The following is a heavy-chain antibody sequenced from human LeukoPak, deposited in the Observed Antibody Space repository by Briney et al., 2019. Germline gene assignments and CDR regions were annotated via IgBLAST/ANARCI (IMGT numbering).Heavy chain of an antibody. CDR2: INSDGSST. CDR3: TRDAPLRNYYDSSGYYRVYYYYYMDV. CDR1: GFTFSSYW. D-gene: IGHD3-22*01. Sequence: GGSLRLSCAASGFTFSSYWMHWVRQAPGKGLVWVSRINSDGSSTSYADSVKGRFTISRDNAKNTLYLQMNSLRAEDTAVYYCTRDAPLRNYYDSSGYYRVYYYYYMDVWGKGTTVTISS. J-gene: IGHJ6*03. V-gene: IGHV3-74*01.